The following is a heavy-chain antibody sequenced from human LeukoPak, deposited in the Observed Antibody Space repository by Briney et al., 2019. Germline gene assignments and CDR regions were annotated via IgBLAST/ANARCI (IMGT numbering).Heavy chain of an antibody. Sequence: GGSLRLSCSASGFTFSSYPMNWVRQTPGKGLEWVSVVSDSGTSAYYADSVKGRFTISRDNSKNTLYLQMNSLRAEDTAVYYCAPELRGAAWSLDYWGQGTLVTVSS. CDR2: VSDSGTSA. CDR1: GFTFSSYP. CDR3: APELRGAAWSLDY. D-gene: IGHD1-26*01. J-gene: IGHJ4*02. V-gene: IGHV3-23*01.